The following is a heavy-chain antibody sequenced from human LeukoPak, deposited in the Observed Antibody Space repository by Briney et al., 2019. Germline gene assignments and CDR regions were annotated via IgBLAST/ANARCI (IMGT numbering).Heavy chain of an antibody. V-gene: IGHV3-15*01. CDR1: GFTFTNAR. CDR2: ITSKTDGGTT. J-gene: IGHJ4*02. D-gene: IGHD6-19*01. Sequence: GGSLRPSCAASGFTFTNARMSWVRQAPGKGLEWVGRITSKTDGGTTDYAAPVKGRFTISRDDSKNTLYLQMNSLKTEDTAVYYCTTGGSGWSLGYWGQGTLVTVSS. CDR3: TTGGSGWSLGY.